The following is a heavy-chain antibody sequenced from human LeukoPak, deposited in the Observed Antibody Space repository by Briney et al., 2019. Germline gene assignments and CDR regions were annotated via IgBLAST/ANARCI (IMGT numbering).Heavy chain of an antibody. Sequence: SETLSLTCTVSGASISAYYWIWIRQPAGKGLEWIGRIHTSGENNYNPSLKSRVTMSVDTSKNQFSLNPISVTAADTAVYYCARAAYGGYGTLDYWGQGTLVTVSS. CDR3: ARAAYGGYGTLDY. J-gene: IGHJ4*02. CDR1: GASISAYY. CDR2: IHTSGEN. D-gene: IGHD5-12*01. V-gene: IGHV4-4*07.